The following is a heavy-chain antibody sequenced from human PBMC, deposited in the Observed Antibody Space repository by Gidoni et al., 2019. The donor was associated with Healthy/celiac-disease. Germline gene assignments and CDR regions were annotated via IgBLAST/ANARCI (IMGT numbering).Heavy chain of an antibody. J-gene: IGHJ5*02. Sequence: QVQLVQSGAEVKKPGSSVKVSCKASGGTFSSYAIRWVRQAPGQGLEWMGGIIPIFGTANYAQKFQGRVTITADESTSTAYMELSSLRSEDTAVYYCARGGNVVVPAANGQNWFDPWGQGTLVTVSS. D-gene: IGHD2-2*01. CDR1: GGTFSSYA. CDR2: IIPIFGTA. CDR3: ARGGNVVVPAANGQNWFDP. V-gene: IGHV1-69*01.